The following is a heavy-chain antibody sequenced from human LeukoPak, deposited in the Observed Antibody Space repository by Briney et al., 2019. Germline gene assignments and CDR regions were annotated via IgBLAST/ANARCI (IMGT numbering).Heavy chain of an antibody. CDR2: IDQSGST. D-gene: IGHD2-21*02. V-gene: IGHV4-38-2*02. J-gene: IGHJ3*02. CDR1: GYSISRGYH. CDR3: ARGQVVTATRAFDI. Sequence: SETLSLTCNVSGYSISRGYHWGWIRQPPGKGLEEIGTIDQSGSTYYNPSHKSRVTISVDTSKNQFSLKLSSVTAADTAVYYCARGQVVTATRAFDIWGQGTMVTVSS.